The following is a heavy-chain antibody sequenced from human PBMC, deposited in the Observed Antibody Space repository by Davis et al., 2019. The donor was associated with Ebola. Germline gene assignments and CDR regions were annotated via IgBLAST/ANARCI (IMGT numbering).Heavy chain of an antibody. CDR3: ASQTGTLRSPFDY. CDR1: GFTFSSYS. D-gene: IGHD5-12*01. Sequence: PSETLSLTCAASGFTFSSYSMNWVRQAPGKGLEWVSYISSSSSTIYYADSVKGRFTISRDNAKNSLYLQMNSLRDEDTAVYYCASQTGTLRSPFDYWGQGTLVTVSS. V-gene: IGHV3-48*02. CDR2: ISSSSSTI. J-gene: IGHJ4*02.